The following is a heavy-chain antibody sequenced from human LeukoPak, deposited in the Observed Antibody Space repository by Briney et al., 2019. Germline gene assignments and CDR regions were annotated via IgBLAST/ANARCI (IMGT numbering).Heavy chain of an antibody. V-gene: IGHV3-30*02. CDR3: VKFNPAYCSSSDCFDYYMDI. CDR1: RFTFSSYG. D-gene: IGHD2-2*01. CDR2: IHYDGTNK. J-gene: IGHJ6*03. Sequence: HTGGSLRLSCAASRFTFSSYGMHWVRQAPGKGLEWVAFIHYDGTNKYYGDSVKGRFTISRDNSKNTLYLQMNSLRAEDTAVYYCVKFNPAYCSSSDCFDYYMDIWGKGTTVTVSS.